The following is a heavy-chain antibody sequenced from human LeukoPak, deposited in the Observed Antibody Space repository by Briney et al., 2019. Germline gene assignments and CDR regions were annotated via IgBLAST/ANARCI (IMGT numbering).Heavy chain of an antibody. CDR3: ARAHARVRGVINYAFDI. Sequence: ASVKVSCKASGGTFNNFAISWVRQAPGEGLEWMGGIIPIVDTTNVAQKFQGRVTITADESTTTAYIELSSLRSEGTAVYYCARAHARVRGVINYAFDIWGQGTMVTVSS. V-gene: IGHV1-69*13. CDR1: GGTFNNFA. D-gene: IGHD3-10*01. CDR2: IIPIVDTT. J-gene: IGHJ3*02.